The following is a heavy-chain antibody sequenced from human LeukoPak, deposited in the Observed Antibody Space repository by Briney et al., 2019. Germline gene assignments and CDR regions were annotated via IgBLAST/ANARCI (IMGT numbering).Heavy chain of an antibody. D-gene: IGHD3-3*01. V-gene: IGHV1-2*02. CDR2: VNPDSGDS. J-gene: IGHJ4*02. Sequence: ASVKVSCKASGYTFTGYYIHWVRQAPGQGLEWMAFVNPDSGDSYSAPKFQGRVTMTRDTSISTASMELSWLTSDDTAVYYCATGVASAFTYWGQGTLVTVSS. CDR1: GYTFTGYY. CDR3: ATGVASAFTY.